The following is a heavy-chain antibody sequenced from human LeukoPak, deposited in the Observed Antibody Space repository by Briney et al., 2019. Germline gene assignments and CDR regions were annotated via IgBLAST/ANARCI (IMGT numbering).Heavy chain of an antibody. CDR1: GFTFSSYW. J-gene: IGHJ3*02. V-gene: IGHV3-74*01. CDR2: IYADESST. D-gene: IGHD3-16*01. CDR3: ASSPGSLGNFDI. Sequence: PGGSLRLSCVASGFTFSSYWMHWVRQAPGKGPVWVSRIYADESSTNYADSVEGRFTISRDNAKNTLYLQMNSLRVEDTAMYYCASSPGSLGNFDIWGQGTMVTVSS.